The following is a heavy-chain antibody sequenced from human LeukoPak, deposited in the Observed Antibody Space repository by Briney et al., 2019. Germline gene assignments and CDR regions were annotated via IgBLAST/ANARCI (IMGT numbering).Heavy chain of an antibody. CDR2: IYYSGST. CDR3: ASSTVLTPGGLGDWFDP. CDR1: GGSISSYY. J-gene: IGHJ5*02. V-gene: IGHV4-59*08. Sequence: SETLSLTCTVSGGSISSYYWSWIRQPPGKGLEWIGYIYYSGSTHYNPSLKSRVTISVDTSKNQFSLRLSSVTAADTAVYYCASSTVLTPGGLGDWFDPWGQGTLVTVSS. D-gene: IGHD4-23*01.